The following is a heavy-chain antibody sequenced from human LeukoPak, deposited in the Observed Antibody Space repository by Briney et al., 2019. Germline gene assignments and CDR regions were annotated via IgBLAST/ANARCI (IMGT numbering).Heavy chain of an antibody. V-gene: IGHV3-66*01. Sequence: GGSLRLSCAASGFTVSSNYMSWVRQAPGKGLEWVSVIYSGGSTYYADSVKGRFTISRDNSKNTLYFQMNSLRAEDTAVYYCARIGAGSSRDYWGQGTLVTVSS. CDR2: IYSGGST. CDR1: GFTVSSNY. J-gene: IGHJ4*02. CDR3: ARIGAGSSRDY. D-gene: IGHD6-13*01.